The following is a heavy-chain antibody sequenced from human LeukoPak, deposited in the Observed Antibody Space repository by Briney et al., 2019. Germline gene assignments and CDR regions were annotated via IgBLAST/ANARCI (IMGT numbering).Heavy chain of an antibody. Sequence: GASVKVSCKASGYTFTGYYMHWVRQAPGQGVEWVGRINPNSGGTNYAQKFQGRVTMTRDTSISTAYMELSRLRSDDTAVYYCARSHYYDSSGYSSCGYWGQGTLVTVSS. CDR1: GYTFTGYY. V-gene: IGHV1-2*06. J-gene: IGHJ4*02. CDR3: ARSHYYDSSGYSSCGY. CDR2: INPNSGGT. D-gene: IGHD3-22*01.